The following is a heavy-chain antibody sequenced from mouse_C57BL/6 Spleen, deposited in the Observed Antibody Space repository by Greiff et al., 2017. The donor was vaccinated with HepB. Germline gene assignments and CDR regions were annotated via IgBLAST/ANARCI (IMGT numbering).Heavy chain of an antibody. D-gene: IGHD3-3*01. CDR3: ARLGQSHWYFDV. CDR2: IYPGDGDT. CDR1: GYAFSSSW. Sequence: VQLQESGPELVKPGASVKISCKASGYAFSSSWMNWVKQRPGKGLEWIGRIYPGDGDTNYNGKFKGKATLTADKSSSTAYMQLSSLTSEDSAVYFCARLGQSHWYFDVWGTGTTVTVSS. J-gene: IGHJ1*03. V-gene: IGHV1-82*01.